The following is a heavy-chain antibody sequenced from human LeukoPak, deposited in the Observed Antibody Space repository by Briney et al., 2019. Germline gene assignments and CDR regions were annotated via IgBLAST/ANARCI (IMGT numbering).Heavy chain of an antibody. D-gene: IGHD1-26*01. CDR2: ISYDGSNK. V-gene: IGHV3-30*18. J-gene: IGHJ4*02. CDR3: AKEGSNGDFDY. Sequence: ARSLRLSCAASGFTFSSYDMHWVRQAPGKVLEWVTVISYDGSNKYYGDSVKGRFTISRDNSKNTLYLKMNSLRAEDTAVYYCAKEGSNGDFDYWGQGTLVTVSS. CDR1: GFTFSSYD.